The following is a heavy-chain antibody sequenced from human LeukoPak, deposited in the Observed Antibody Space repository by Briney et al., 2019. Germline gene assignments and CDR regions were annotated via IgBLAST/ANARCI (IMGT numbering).Heavy chain of an antibody. V-gene: IGHV3-33*01. CDR1: GFTFSNYG. J-gene: IGHJ4*02. Sequence: GGSLRLSCAASGFTFSNYGMHWVRQAPGKGLEWVAVIWYDGSNKYYADSVKGRFTISRDNSKNTLYLQMNSLRAEDTAVYYCARDTNQRYIPKYYFDYWGQGTLVTVSS. CDR2: IWYDGSNK. CDR3: ARDTNQRYIPKYYFDY. D-gene: IGHD1-14*01.